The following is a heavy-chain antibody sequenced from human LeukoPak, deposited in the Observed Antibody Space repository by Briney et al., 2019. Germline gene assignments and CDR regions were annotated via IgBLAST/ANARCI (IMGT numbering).Heavy chain of an antibody. Sequence: GRSLRLSCAASGFTFSIYAMHWVRQAPGKGLEWVAAISYDGRIKYYADSVKGQFTISRDNSKNTLYLQMNSLRAEDTAMYYCAKDPARILGYCSSTSCYSPYWGQGTLVTVSS. CDR2: ISYDGRIK. CDR1: GFTFSIYA. CDR3: AKDPARILGYCSSTSCYSPY. J-gene: IGHJ4*02. D-gene: IGHD2-2*01. V-gene: IGHV3-30*04.